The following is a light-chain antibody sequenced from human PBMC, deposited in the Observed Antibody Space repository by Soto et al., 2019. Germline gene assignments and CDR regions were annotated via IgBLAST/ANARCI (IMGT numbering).Light chain of an antibody. CDR2: GAF. V-gene: IGKV3-20*01. J-gene: IGKJ1*01. Sequence: VVTQSPGTLSLFPGERATLSCRASQSISASYLAWYQHKPGQAPRLLIYGAFNRATGIPDRFSGRASGPDYTLTISGLEAEDFAVYYCQQYGSTPPTFGHGTKVEIK. CDR1: QSISASY. CDR3: QQYGSTPPT.